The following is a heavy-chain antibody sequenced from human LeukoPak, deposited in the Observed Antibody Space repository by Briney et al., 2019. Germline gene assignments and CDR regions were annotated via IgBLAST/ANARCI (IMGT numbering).Heavy chain of an antibody. CDR2: IYSGGST. D-gene: IGHD5-24*01. CDR3: AREGLGTRDGYNYAAFDY. V-gene: IGHV3-66*01. CDR1: GFTVSSNY. J-gene: IGHJ4*02. Sequence: GGSLRLSCAASGFTVSSNYMSWVRQAPGKGLEWGSVIYSGGSTYYADSVKGRFTISRDNSKNTLYLQMNSLRAEDTAVYYCAREGLGTRDGYNYAAFDYWGQGTLVTVSS.